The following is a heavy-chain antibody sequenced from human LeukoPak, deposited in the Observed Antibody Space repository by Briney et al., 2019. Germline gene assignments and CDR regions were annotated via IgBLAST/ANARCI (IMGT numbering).Heavy chain of an antibody. CDR1: DGSISSYF. D-gene: IGHD2-8*01. CDR2: IYYTGMS. J-gene: IGHJ4*02. Sequence: PSKSLPLTCTVPDGSISSYFWSWIRQPPGKGPDWIGYIYYTGMSNSKPSLKSRVTISMDTSKNQFSLQLSSVTAADTAIYYCARHGRMVIMSKFSTGIDQWGQGTLVTVSS. CDR3: ARHGRMVIMSKFSTGIDQ. V-gene: IGHV4-59*08.